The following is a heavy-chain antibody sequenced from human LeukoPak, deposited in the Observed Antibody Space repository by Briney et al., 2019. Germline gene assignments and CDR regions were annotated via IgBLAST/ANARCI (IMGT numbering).Heavy chain of an antibody. J-gene: IGHJ4*02. Sequence: SGGSLRLSCAASGFSFRSYGMHWVRQAPGKVLEWVAFIRYDGSNKYYADSVKGRFTISRDNSKNTLYLQMNSLRAEDTAVYYCAKDKVLRYFDWLFDLDYWGQGTLVTVSS. CDR1: GFSFRSYG. V-gene: IGHV3-30*02. CDR3: AKDKVLRYFDWLFDLDY. D-gene: IGHD3-9*01. CDR2: IRYDGSNK.